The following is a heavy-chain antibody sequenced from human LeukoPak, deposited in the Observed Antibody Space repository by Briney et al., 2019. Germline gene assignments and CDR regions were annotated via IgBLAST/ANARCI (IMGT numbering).Heavy chain of an antibody. CDR2: IYTSGST. D-gene: IGHD5-24*01. Sequence: SQTLSLTCTVSGGSISSGSYYWSWIRQPAGKGLEWIGRIYTSGSTNYNPSLKSRVTISVDTSKNPFSLKLSSVTAADTAVYYCARARRDGYNHPFDYWGQGTLVTVSS. J-gene: IGHJ4*02. V-gene: IGHV4-61*02. CDR1: GGSISSGSYY. CDR3: ARARRDGYNHPFDY.